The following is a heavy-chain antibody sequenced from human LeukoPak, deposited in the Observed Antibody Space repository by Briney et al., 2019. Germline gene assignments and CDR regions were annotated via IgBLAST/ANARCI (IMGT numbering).Heavy chain of an antibody. Sequence: GGSLRLSCAASGVTFSDYRMNWVRQAPGKGLEWVSYISSSSDTIYYVDSVKGRCTISRDNAKNSLYLQMNSLRVEDTAVYYCTRELASWGQGTLVTVSS. CDR2: ISSSSDTI. V-gene: IGHV3-48*01. CDR3: TRELAS. CDR1: GVTFSDYR. J-gene: IGHJ5*02.